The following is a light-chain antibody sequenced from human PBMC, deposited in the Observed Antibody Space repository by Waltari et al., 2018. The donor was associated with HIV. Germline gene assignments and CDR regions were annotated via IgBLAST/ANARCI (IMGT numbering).Light chain of an antibody. CDR1: QIVGLN. V-gene: IGKV3-15*01. CDR3: QQYDVWPLT. Sequence: DILLTQSPANLSVSPGLRGTLSCRASQIVGLNLAWYQQRPGQPPRLLVYGASTRASDVSTRFSASGSGTEFTLTITSVRSEDFATYFCQQYDVWPLTFGGGTNVDLK. CDR2: GAS. J-gene: IGKJ4*01.